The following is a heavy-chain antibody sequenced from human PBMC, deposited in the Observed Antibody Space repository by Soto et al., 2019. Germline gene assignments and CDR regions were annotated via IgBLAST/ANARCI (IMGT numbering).Heavy chain of an antibody. CDR1: GYTFTDKY. V-gene: IGHV1-2*02. D-gene: IGHD3-10*01. J-gene: IGHJ4*02. Sequence: QVQLVQSGAEVKKPGASVKVSCRASGYTFTDKYLHWVRQAPGQGLEWMGWINPKSGGTDFAQKFQGRVTMTRDTAITTAYMELIRLTSDDTAVYYCARSYSGSGSPKLWGQGTLVTVSS. CDR2: INPKSGGT. CDR3: ARSYSGSGSPKL.